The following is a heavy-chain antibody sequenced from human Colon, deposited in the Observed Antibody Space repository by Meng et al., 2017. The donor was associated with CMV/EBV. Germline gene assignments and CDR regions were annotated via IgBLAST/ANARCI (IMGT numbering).Heavy chain of an antibody. V-gene: IGHV2-5*02. CDR2: IYWDDDK. D-gene: IGHD2-2*01. CDR3: AHKSLPAAFFDY. J-gene: IGHJ4*02. Sequence: QITLKDSCPTLVKPTQTLTLTCTFSGFSLNTYEVGVGLFRQPPGKAPEWLALIYWDDDKRYRSSLGNRLTLTHDASKNQVVLTMTDMDPVDTATYYCAHKSLPAAFFDYWSQGTLVTVSS. CDR1: GFSLNTYEVG.